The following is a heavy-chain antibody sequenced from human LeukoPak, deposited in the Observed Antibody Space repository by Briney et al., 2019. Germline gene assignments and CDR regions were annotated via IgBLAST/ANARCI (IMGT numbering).Heavy chain of an antibody. CDR3: AKDRNYYYYDTSGYLDY. CDR2: ISYDGSKK. V-gene: IGHV3-30*18. Sequence: PGGSLRLSCAASGFTFSSYGMHWVRQAPGKGQEWVAVISYDGSKKYYADSVKGRFTISRDNSKNTLYLQMNSLRAEDTAVYYCAKDRNYYYYDTSGYLDYWGQGTLVTVSS. CDR1: GFTFSSYG. J-gene: IGHJ4*02. D-gene: IGHD3-22*01.